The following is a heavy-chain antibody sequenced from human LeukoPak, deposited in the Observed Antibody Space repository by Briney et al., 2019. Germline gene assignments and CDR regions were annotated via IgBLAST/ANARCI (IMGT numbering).Heavy chain of an antibody. D-gene: IGHD6-13*01. CDR1: GFTFSSYA. V-gene: IGHV3-23*01. J-gene: IGHJ4*02. CDR2: ISGSGGST. Sequence: PGGSLRLSCAASGFTFSSYAMSWVRQAPGKGLEWVSAISGSGGSTYYADSVKGRFTISRDNSKNTLYLQMNSLRAEDTGVYYCAHIAAAGSRRFDYWGQGTLVTVSS. CDR3: AHIAAAGSRRFDY.